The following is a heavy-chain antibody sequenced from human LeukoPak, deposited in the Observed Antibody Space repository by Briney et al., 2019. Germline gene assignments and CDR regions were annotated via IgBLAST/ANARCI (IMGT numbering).Heavy chain of an antibody. CDR3: AKEGTAMASSYFDY. D-gene: IGHD5-18*01. CDR2: ISHDGTVQ. J-gene: IGHJ4*02. Sequence: GGSLRLSCAASGFTFDDYAMQWVRQAPGKGLEWVAVISHDGTVQHYADSVKGRFTISRDNSDNTLYLQMNSLRDEDTAMYYCAKEGTAMASSYFDYWGQGTLITVSS. V-gene: IGHV3-30*18. CDR1: GFTFDDYA.